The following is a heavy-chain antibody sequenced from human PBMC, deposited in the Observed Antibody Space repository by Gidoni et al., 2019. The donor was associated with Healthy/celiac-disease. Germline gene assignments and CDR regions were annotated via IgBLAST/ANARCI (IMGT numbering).Heavy chain of an antibody. CDR2: IYYSGST. Sequence: QLQLQESGPGLVKPSETLSLTCTVSGGSISSSSYYWGWIRQPPGKGLEWIGSIYYSGSTYYNPSLKSRVTISVDTSKNQFSLKLSSVTAADTAVYYCAREETQPKMATLPFDYWGQGTLVTVSS. D-gene: IGHD5-12*01. CDR3: AREETQPKMATLPFDY. V-gene: IGHV4-39*07. CDR1: GGSISSSSYY. J-gene: IGHJ4*02.